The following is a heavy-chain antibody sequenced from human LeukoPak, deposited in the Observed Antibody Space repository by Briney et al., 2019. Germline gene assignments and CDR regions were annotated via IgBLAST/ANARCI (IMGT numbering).Heavy chain of an antibody. V-gene: IGHV4-61*01. J-gene: IGHJ5*02. D-gene: IGHD2-2*01. Sequence: PSETLSLTCTVSGGSVSNGSYYWSWIRQPPGKGLEWIGFIHNSGSTKYNPSLMSRVTISVDTSKNQFSLKLSSVTAAETAVYYCARGGASSIPFDPWGQGTLVTVSS. CDR1: GGSVSNGSYY. CDR2: IHNSGST. CDR3: ARGGASSIPFDP.